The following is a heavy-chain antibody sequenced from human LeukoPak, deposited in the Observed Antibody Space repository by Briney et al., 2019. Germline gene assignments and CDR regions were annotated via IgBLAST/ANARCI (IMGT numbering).Heavy chain of an antibody. CDR2: ISWNSGSI. CDR3: AKAGSGTYYDILTGLDYYFDY. CDR1: GFTFDDHA. Sequence: GRSLRLSCAASGFTFDDHAMHWVRQAPGKGLEWVSGISWNSGSIGYADSVKGRFTISRDNAKNSLYLQMNSLRAEDTALYYCAKAGSGTYYDILTGLDYYFDYWGQGTLVAVSS. J-gene: IGHJ4*02. D-gene: IGHD3-9*01. V-gene: IGHV3-9*01.